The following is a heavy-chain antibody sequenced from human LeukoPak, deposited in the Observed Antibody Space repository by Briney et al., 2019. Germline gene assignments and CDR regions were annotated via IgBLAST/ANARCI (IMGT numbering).Heavy chain of an antibody. CDR1: GGSITGYY. J-gene: IGHJ4*02. CDR3: ARDRGSGSSDFYF. D-gene: IGHD3-10*01. Sequence: SETLSLTCTVSGGSITGYYWIWVRQPPGKGLEWIGYIFYSGSTNYNPSLKSRVTISVDTSKNQFSLKLSSVTAADTAVYYCARDRGSGSSDFYFWGPGILVTVSS. CDR2: IFYSGST. V-gene: IGHV4-59*12.